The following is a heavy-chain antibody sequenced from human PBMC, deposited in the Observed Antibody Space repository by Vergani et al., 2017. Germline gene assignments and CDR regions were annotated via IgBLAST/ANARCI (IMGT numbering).Heavy chain of an antibody. Sequence: QLQLQESGPGLVKPSETLSLTCTVSGVSIGSNSYYWGWIRQPPGKGLEWIGTIYYTGTTYYNEAHKSRLTISVDRSKNQFSLKLSSVTAADTAVYYCASEDRYCSSTSCYQGWGQGTLVTVSS. D-gene: IGHD2-2*01. J-gene: IGHJ4*02. CDR1: GVSIGSNSYY. CDR3: ASEDRYCSSTSCYQG. V-gene: IGHV4-39*07. CDR2: IYYTGTT.